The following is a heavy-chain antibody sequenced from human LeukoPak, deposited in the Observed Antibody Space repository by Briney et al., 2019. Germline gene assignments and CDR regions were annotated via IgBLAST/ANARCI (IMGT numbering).Heavy chain of an antibody. CDR3: ARALTTLTYEGY. CDR1: GFTFSGYS. J-gene: IGHJ4*02. CDR2: ISTSGSTI. Sequence: GGSLRLSCAASGFTFSGYSMNWVRQAPGKGLEWVSYISTSGSTIYYADSVKGRFTVSRDNAKDSLYLQMNSLRAEDTAVYYCARALTTLTYEGYWGQGTLVTVSS. V-gene: IGHV3-48*04. D-gene: IGHD1-1*01.